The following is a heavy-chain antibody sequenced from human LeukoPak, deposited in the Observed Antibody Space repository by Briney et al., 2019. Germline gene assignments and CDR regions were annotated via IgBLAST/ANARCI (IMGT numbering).Heavy chain of an antibody. CDR3: ARSGWHSSGYPVTFDY. J-gene: IGHJ4*02. CDR2: IYTSGST. D-gene: IGHD3-22*01. V-gene: IGHV4-61*02. CDR1: GSSISSGSYY. Sequence: PSQTLSLTCTVSGSSISSGSYYWSWIRQPAGKGLEWIGRIYTSGSTNHNPSLKSRVTISVDTSKNQFSLKLSSVTAADTAVYYCARSGWHSSGYPVTFDYWGQGTLVTVSS.